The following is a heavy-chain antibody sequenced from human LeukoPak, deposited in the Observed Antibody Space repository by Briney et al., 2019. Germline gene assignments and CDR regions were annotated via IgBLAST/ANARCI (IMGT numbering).Heavy chain of an antibody. CDR1: GYSITSGYY. Sequence: SETLSLTCTVSGYSITSGYYWGWIRQPPGKGLEWIGSIYHSGSTFYNPSLKSRVTISVDTSKNQFSLKLCSVTAADTAVYYCARDQDYYGSGSYGPDYWGQGTLVTVSS. CDR3: ARDQDYYGSGSYGPDY. V-gene: IGHV4-38-2*02. J-gene: IGHJ4*02. CDR2: IYHSGST. D-gene: IGHD3-10*01.